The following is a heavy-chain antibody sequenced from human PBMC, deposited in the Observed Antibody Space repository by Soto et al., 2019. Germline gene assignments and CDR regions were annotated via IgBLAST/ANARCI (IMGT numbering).Heavy chain of an antibody. V-gene: IGHV4-31*03. Sequence: QVQLQESGPGLVKPSQTLSLTCTVSGGSISSGGYYWSWIRQHPGKGLEWIGYIYSSGSTYYNPSLKSRVTISVDTSKNQFSRKLSSVAAADTAVYYCARGGSYDSSGYYGYWGQGTLVTVSS. CDR1: GGSISSGGYY. D-gene: IGHD3-22*01. CDR2: IYSSGST. CDR3: ARGGSYDSSGYYGY. J-gene: IGHJ4*02.